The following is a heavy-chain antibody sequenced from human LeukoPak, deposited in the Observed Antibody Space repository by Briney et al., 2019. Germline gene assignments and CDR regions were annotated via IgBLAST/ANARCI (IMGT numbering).Heavy chain of an antibody. J-gene: IGHJ4*02. D-gene: IGHD5-12*01. V-gene: IGHV4-61*02. CDR1: GDSISSGSYF. CDR3: ARELAGYGKLDY. CDR2: IYTSGST. Sequence: SQTLYLTCTVSGDSISSGSYFWSWIRQRAGHGLKWIVRIYTSGSTNYNPSLNSRITISPDTSKNQFSLKLSSVTAADTAVYYCARELAGYGKLDYWGQGILVTVSS.